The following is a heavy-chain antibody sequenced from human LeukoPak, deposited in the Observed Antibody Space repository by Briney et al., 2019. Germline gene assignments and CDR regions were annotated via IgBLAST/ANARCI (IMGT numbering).Heavy chain of an antibody. CDR2: ISGSGGST. V-gene: IGHV3-23*01. J-gene: IGHJ4*02. D-gene: IGHD1-26*01. CDR1: GFTFSSYA. CDR3: AKAPYSGNYWTLDY. Sequence: PGGSLRLSCAASGFTFSSYAMSWVRQAPGKGLEWVSSISGSGGSTYYADSVKGRFTISRDKSKNTLYLQMNSLRAEDTAVYYCAKAPYSGNYWTLDYWGQGTLVTVSS.